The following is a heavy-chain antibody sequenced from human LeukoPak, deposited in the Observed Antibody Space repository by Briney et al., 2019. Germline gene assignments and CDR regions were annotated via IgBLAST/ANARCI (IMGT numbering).Heavy chain of an antibody. D-gene: IGHD6-13*01. V-gene: IGHV3-30*18. CDR3: AKDRSIAAGADYYGMDV. CDR2: ISYDGSNK. CDR1: GFTFSSYG. J-gene: IGHJ6*02. Sequence: PGGSLRLSCAASGFTFSSYGMHWVRQAPGKGLEWVAVISYDGSNKYYADSVKGRFTISRDNSKNTLYLQMNSLRAEDTAVYYCAKDRSIAAGADYYGMDVWGQGTTVTVSS.